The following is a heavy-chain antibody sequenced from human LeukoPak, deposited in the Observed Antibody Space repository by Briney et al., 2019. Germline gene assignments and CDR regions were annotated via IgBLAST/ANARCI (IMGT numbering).Heavy chain of an antibody. CDR3: ARLWITIFGVVNYFDY. V-gene: IGHV3-30*02. D-gene: IGHD3-3*01. J-gene: IGHJ4*02. CDR2: IRYDGSNK. CDR1: GFTFSSYG. Sequence: GGSLRLSCAASGFTFSSYGMHWVRQAPGKGLEWVAFIRYDGSNKYYADSVKGRFTISRDNFKNTLYLQVNSLRAEDTAVYYCARLWITIFGVVNYFDYWGQGTLVTVSS.